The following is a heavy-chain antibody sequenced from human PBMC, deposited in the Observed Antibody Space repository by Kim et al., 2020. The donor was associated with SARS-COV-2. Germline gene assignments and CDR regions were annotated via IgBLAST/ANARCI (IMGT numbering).Heavy chain of an antibody. CDR2: IYPGDSDT. J-gene: IGHJ6*02. CDR1: GYSFTSYW. D-gene: IGHD3-3*01. CDR3: ARHTNFDGDYDFWSGYHRPTGYYGMDV. V-gene: IGHV5-51*01. Sequence: GESLKISCKGSGYSFTSYWIGWVRQMPGKGLEWMGIIYPGDSDTRYSPSFQGQVTISADKSISTAYLQWSSLKASDTAMYYCARHTNFDGDYDFWSGYHRPTGYYGMDVWGQGTTVTVSS.